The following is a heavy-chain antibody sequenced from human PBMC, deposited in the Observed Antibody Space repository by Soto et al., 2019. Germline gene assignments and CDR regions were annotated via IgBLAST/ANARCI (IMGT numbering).Heavy chain of an antibody. J-gene: IGHJ5*01. CDR2: IYWNDDE. V-gene: IGHV2-5*04. Sequence: QITLKESGPALVEPTQTLTLTCSFSGFSLTSSGVGVGWIRQPPGEALDWLALIYWNDDERYSPSLKSRITIIQDTYKNQVILTMANLDPPDTGTYYCVHPTGSGDCDSTRCISWFDSWGQGILVTVSS. CDR1: GFSLTSSGVG. CDR3: VHPTGSGDCDSTRCISWFDS. D-gene: IGHD2-2*01.